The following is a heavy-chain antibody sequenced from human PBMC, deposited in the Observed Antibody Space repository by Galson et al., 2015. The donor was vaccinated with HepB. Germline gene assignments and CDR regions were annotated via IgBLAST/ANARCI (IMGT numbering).Heavy chain of an antibody. CDR1: GFTFSSYG. J-gene: IGHJ4*02. CDR2: ISYDGSNK. CDR3: AVTWRYYDSSGYTFDY. V-gene: IGHV3-30*03. Sequence: SLRLSCAASGFTFSSYGMHWVRQAPGKGLEWVAVISYDGSNKYYADSVKGRFTISRDNSKNTLYLQMNSLRAEDTAVYYCAVTWRYYDSSGYTFDYWGQGTLVTVSS. D-gene: IGHD3-22*01.